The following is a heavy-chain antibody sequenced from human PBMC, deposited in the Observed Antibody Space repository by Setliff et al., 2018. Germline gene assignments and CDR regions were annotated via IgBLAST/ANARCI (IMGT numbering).Heavy chain of an antibody. J-gene: IGHJ1*01. Sequence: RASVKVSCKASGYTFNIYPMHWVRQAPGQRPEWMGWINTGSGVARYSHNFQGRVTFTRDTSATTAYMDLSSLMSEDTAVYYCATTLEGCGDDCWTIKHWGQGTLVTVS. CDR1: GYTFNIYP. CDR3: ATTLEGCGDDCWTIKH. D-gene: IGHD2-21*02. CDR2: INTGSGVA. V-gene: IGHV1-3*04.